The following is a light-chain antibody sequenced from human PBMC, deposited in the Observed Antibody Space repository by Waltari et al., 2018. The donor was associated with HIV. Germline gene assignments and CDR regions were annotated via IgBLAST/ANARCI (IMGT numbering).Light chain of an antibody. CDR1: PSVPNTD. Sequence: EVALTQSPGTLSSSPGERATLSCRASPSVPNTDVAWYQQKPGQAPSLLMYWTSISASGSPDRFSGSRSGADSTLIIITRAPEDFAVYFCQLYGRSVTGTFGGGTKVE. CDR3: QLYGRSVTGT. V-gene: IGKV3-20*01. J-gene: IGKJ4*01. CDR2: WTS.